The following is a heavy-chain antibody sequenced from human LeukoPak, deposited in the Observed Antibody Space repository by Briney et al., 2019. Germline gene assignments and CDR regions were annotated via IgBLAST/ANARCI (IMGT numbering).Heavy chain of an antibody. Sequence: APVKVSCKASGYTFTSYDINWVRQATGQGLEWMGWMNPNSGNTGYAQKFQGRVTMTRNTSISTAYMELSSLRAEDTAVYYCARGQYQLLFQHPFHPHYYYYYMDVWGKGTTVTVSS. V-gene: IGHV1-8*01. CDR1: GYTFTSYD. CDR2: MNPNSGNT. CDR3: ARGQYQLLFQHPFHPHYYYYYMDV. D-gene: IGHD2-2*01. J-gene: IGHJ6*03.